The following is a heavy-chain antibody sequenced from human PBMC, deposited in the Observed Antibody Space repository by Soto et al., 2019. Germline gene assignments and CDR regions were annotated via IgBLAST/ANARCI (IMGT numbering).Heavy chain of an antibody. CDR1: GFTVSTNY. Sequence: GGSLRLSCAASGFTVSTNYMSWVRQAPEKGLEWVSVIYSGGTTYYADSVKGRFTISRDNSKNTLYLQMNSLRAEDTAVYYCARVGDTNAFDIWGQGTMVTVS. J-gene: IGHJ3*02. CDR3: ARVGDTNAFDI. CDR2: IYSGGTT. V-gene: IGHV3-53*01.